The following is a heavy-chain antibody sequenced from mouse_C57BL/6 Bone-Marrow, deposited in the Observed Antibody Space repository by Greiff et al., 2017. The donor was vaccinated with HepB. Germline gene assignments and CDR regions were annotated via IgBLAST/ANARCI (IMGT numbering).Heavy chain of an antibody. CDR1: GFTFSDYG. CDR3: ARKSNYAYYAMDY. J-gene: IGHJ4*01. V-gene: IGHV5-17*01. CDR2: ISSGSSTI. Sequence: EVNVVESGGGLVKPGGSLKLSCAASGFTFSDYGMHWVRQAPEKGLEWVAYISSGSSTIYYADTVKGRFTISRDNAKNTLFLQMTSLRSEDTAMYYCARKSNYAYYAMDYWGQGTSVTVSS. D-gene: IGHD2-5*01.